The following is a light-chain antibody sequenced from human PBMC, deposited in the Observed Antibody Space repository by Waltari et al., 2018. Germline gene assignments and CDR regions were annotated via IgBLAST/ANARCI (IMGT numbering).Light chain of an antibody. J-gene: IGKJ1*01. CDR3: QQYYSPLRP. CDR2: WAS. Sequence: DIVMTQSPDSLAVSLGERATINCKSSQSVLYSSNNKNYLAWYQQKPGQPPKLLIYWASTRDSGVPDRVSGSGSGTDFPLTLSSLQAEDVAFYYCQQYYSPLRPFGQGTKVEIK. V-gene: IGKV4-1*01. CDR1: QSVLYSSNNKNY.